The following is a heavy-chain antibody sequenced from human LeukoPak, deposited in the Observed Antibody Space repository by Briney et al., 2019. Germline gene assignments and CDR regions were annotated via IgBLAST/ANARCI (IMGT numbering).Heavy chain of an antibody. CDR1: GFTFSSYG. CDR2: IWYDGSNK. CDR3: ARAEGYYDSSGNDAFDI. J-gene: IGHJ3*02. V-gene: IGHV3-33*01. Sequence: GGSLRLSCAASGFTFSSYGMHWVRQAPGKGLEWVAVIWYDGSNKYYADSVKGRFTISRDNSKNTLYLQMNSLRAEDTAVYYCARAEGYYDSSGNDAFDIWGQGAMVTVSS. D-gene: IGHD3-22*01.